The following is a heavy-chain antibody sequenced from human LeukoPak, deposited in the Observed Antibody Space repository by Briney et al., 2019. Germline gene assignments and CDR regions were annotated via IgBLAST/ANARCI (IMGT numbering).Heavy chain of an antibody. Sequence: SETLSLTCAVSGGSISSSNWWSWVRQPPGKGLEWIGEIYHSGSTNYNPSLKSRVTISVDTSKNQFSLKLSSVTAADTAVYYCARDVVVAATGTGPTYYYYYYMDVWGKGTTVTISS. D-gene: IGHD2-15*01. J-gene: IGHJ6*03. CDR2: IYHSGST. CDR3: ARDVVVAATGTGPTYYYYYYMDV. CDR1: GGSISSSNW. V-gene: IGHV4-4*02.